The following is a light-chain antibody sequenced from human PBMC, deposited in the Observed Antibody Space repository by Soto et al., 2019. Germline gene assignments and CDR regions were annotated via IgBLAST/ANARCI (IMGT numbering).Light chain of an antibody. CDR3: QQYNSWSPIT. Sequence: EIGLTQSPGTLSLSPGEGATLFCRAGQSVRTKLAWYQQRAGQAPRLLMYGASTRATGIPDRFSGSGSGTEFTLTISSLQSEDFAVYYCQQYNSWSPITFGQGTRLEIK. V-gene: IGKV3-15*01. CDR1: QSVRTK. CDR2: GAS. J-gene: IGKJ5*01.